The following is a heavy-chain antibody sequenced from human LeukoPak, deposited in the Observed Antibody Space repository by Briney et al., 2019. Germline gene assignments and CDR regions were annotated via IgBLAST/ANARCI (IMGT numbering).Heavy chain of an antibody. J-gene: IGHJ3*02. CDR1: GGTFSSYA. Sequence: SVKVSCKASGGTFSSYAISWLRQAPGQGLEWMGGIIPIFGTANYAQKFQGRVTITTDESTSTAYMELSSLRSEDTAVYYCARDSGRCSSTSCCPDDAFDIWGQGTMVTVSS. D-gene: IGHD2-2*01. V-gene: IGHV1-69*05. CDR2: IIPIFGTA. CDR3: ARDSGRCSSTSCCPDDAFDI.